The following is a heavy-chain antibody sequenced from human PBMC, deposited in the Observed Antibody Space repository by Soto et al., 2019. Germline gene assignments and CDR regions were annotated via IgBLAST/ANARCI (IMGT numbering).Heavy chain of an antibody. CDR3: PTHYPVIPMADYYGMDV. CDR2: ISSSGSTI. Sequence: PGGSLRLSCAASGFTFSSYEMNWVRQAPGKGLEWVSYISSSGSTIYYADSAKGRFTISRDNAKNSLYLQMNSLRAEDTAVYSCPTHYPVIPMADYYGMDVWGQGTTVTVSS. CDR1: GFTFSSYE. V-gene: IGHV3-48*03. D-gene: IGHD2-2*02. J-gene: IGHJ6*02.